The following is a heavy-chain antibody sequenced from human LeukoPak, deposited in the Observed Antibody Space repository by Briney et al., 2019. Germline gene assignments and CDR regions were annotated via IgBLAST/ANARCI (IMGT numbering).Heavy chain of an antibody. CDR2: ISAYNGNT. Sequence: ASVKVSCKASGYTFISYSINWVRQAPGQGLECMGRISAYNGNTNYVQNLQGRVTMTTDTSTSTAYLELRSLRSDDTAVYYCARGVYDSSGYRFDYWGQETLVTVSS. V-gene: IGHV1-18*01. CDR3: ARGVYDSSGYRFDY. CDR1: GYTFISYS. D-gene: IGHD3-22*01. J-gene: IGHJ4*02.